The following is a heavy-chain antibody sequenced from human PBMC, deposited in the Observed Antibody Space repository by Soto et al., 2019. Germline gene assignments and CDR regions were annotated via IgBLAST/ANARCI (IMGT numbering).Heavy chain of an antibody. D-gene: IGHD3-22*01. Sequence: EVQLVESGGGLVQPGRSLRLSCAASGFTFDDYAMHWVRQAPGKGLEGVSGISWISGSIGYADSVKGRFTISRDNAKNSLYLQMNSLRAEDTALYYCAKDIGPSYDSSGYYLSYFDYWGQGTLVTVSS. V-gene: IGHV3-9*01. CDR3: AKDIGPSYDSSGYYLSYFDY. J-gene: IGHJ4*02. CDR1: GFTFDDYA. CDR2: ISWISGSI.